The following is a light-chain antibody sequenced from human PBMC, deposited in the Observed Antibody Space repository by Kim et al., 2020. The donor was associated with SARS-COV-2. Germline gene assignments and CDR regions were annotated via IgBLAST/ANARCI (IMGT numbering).Light chain of an antibody. J-gene: IGLJ1*01. CDR3: QVWDSSSDHYV. CDR2: SDT. V-gene: IGLV3-21*04. Sequence: SYELTQQPSVSVAPGKTARITCGGNNIESKSVHWYQQGPGQAPVLVIYSDTDRPSGIPERFSGSNSGNTATLTISRVEAGDEADYYCQVWDSSSDHYVFGTGTKVTVL. CDR1: NIESKS.